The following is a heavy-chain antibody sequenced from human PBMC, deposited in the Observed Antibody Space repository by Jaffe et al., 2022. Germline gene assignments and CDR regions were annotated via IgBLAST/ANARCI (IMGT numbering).Heavy chain of an antibody. J-gene: IGHJ5*02. CDR3: TRDYGDYWFSWFDP. Sequence: EVQLVESGGGLVQPGRSLRLSCTASGFTFGDYAMSWVRQAPGKGLEWVGFIRSKAYGGTTEYAASVKGRFTISRDDSKSIAYLQMNSLKTEDTAVYYCTRDYGDYWFSWFDPWGQGTLVTVSS. D-gene: IGHD4-17*01. CDR2: IRSKAYGGTT. CDR1: GFTFGDYA. V-gene: IGHV3-49*04.